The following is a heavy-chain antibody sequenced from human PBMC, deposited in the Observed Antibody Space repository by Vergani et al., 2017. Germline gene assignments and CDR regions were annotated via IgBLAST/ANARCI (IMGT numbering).Heavy chain of an antibody. D-gene: IGHD3-22*01. J-gene: IGHJ4*02. CDR3: SAAPNYYDSSGYYAFDY. CDR1: GFTFTSSA. V-gene: IGHV1-58*01. CDR2: IVVGSGNT. Sequence: QMQLVQSGPEVKKPGTSVKVSCKASGFTFTSSAVQWVRQARGQRLEWIGWIVVGSGNTNYAQKFQERVTITRDMSTSTAYMARSSLRSEDTAVYYCSAAPNYYDSSGYYAFDYWGQGTLVTVSS.